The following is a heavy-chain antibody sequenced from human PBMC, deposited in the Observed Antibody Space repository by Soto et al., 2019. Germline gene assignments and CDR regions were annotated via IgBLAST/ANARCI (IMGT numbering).Heavy chain of an antibody. CDR2: ISSSSSYI. Sequence: GGSLRLSCAASGFTFSSYSMNWVRQAPGKGLEWVSSISSSSSYIYYADSVKGRFTISRDNAKNSLYLQMNSLRAEDTAVYYCARDSADYYDSSGYRYYYYGMDVWGQGTTVTVSS. CDR1: GFTFSSYS. J-gene: IGHJ6*02. CDR3: ARDSADYYDSSGYRYYYYGMDV. V-gene: IGHV3-21*01. D-gene: IGHD3-22*01.